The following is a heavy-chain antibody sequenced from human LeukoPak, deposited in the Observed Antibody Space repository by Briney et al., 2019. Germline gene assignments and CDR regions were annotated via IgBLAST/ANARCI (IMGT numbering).Heavy chain of an antibody. J-gene: IGHJ5*02. D-gene: IGHD3-3*01. CDR2: INTNTGNP. Sequence: GASVKVSCKASGYTFTSYAMNWVRQAPGQGLEWMGWINTNTGNPTYAQGFTGRFVFSLDTSVSTAYLQISSLKAEDTAVYYCARVPRVLRFLAFWFDPWGQGTLVTVSS. V-gene: IGHV7-4-1*02. CDR1: GYTFTSYA. CDR3: ARVPRVLRFLAFWFDP.